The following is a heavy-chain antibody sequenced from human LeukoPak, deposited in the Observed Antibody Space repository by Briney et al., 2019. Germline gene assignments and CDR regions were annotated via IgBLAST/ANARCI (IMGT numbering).Heavy chain of an antibody. Sequence: SETLSLSCTVSGGSISRNYWNWIRQPAGKGLEWIARIYNSGSTNYNPSLKSRVTMSVDTSKTQFSLKLSSVTAADTPADYCASAAFYYDSSGYYYSFYYWAQGPLVTVSS. V-gene: IGHV4-4*07. J-gene: IGHJ4*02. CDR3: ASAAFYYDSSGYYYSFYY. CDR1: GGSISRNY. CDR2: IYNSGST. D-gene: IGHD3-22*01.